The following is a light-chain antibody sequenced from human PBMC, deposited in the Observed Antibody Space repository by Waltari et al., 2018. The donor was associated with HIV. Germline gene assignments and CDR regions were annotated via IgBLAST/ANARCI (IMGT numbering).Light chain of an antibody. CDR1: SSDVGGYKY. CDR3: SSYAGRNNYV. Sequence: QSALTQPPSASGSPGQSVTISCTGTSSDVGGYKYVSWYQQHPGKAPKLMIYEVSRLPSGFPDRYSGSTSGNTASLAVSGLQAEDEADYYCSSYAGRNNYVFGTGTKVTVL. CDR2: EVS. V-gene: IGLV2-8*01. J-gene: IGLJ1*01.